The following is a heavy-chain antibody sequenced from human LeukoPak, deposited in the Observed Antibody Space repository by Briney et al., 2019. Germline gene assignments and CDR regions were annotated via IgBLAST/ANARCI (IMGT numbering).Heavy chain of an antibody. CDR2: IYPGDSDT. J-gene: IGHJ4*02. D-gene: IGHD2-15*01. CDR1: GYSFTSYW. Sequence: GESLKISCKGSGYSFTSYWIGWVRQMTGKGLEWMGIIYPGDSDTRYSPSFQGQVTISADKSISTAYLQWSSLKASDTAMYYCARRYCSGGSCYSGFDYWGQGTLVTVSS. V-gene: IGHV5-51*01. CDR3: ARRYCSGGSCYSGFDY.